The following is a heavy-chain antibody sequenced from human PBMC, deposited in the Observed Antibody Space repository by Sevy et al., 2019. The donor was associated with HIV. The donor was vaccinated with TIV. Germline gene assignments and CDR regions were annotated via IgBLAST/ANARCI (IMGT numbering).Heavy chain of an antibody. V-gene: IGHV3-30*04. CDR3: ARGGAVPGFDY. D-gene: IGHD6-19*01. CDR2: ISYDGSVT. J-gene: IGHJ4*02. CDR1: GFTFSNYA. Sequence: GGSLRLSCAASGFTFSNYAMHWVRQAPGKGLEWVSLISYDGSVTYYADSVKGRFTISRDISKNTLYLQMNSLRTEYTAVYYCARGGAVPGFDYWGQGALVTVSS.